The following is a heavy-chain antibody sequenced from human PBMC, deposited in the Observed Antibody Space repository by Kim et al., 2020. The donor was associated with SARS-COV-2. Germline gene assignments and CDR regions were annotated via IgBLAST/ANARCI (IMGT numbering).Heavy chain of an antibody. CDR3: ASLPSVPIYGSGVRVPRPDGNWFDP. J-gene: IGHJ5*02. D-gene: IGHD3-10*01. CDR2: INHSGST. Sequence: SETLSLTCAVYGGSFSGYYWSWIRQPPGKGLEWIGEINHSGSTNYNPSLKSRVTISVDTSKNQFSLKLSSVTAADTAVYYCASLPSVPIYGSGVRVPRPDGNWFDPWGQGTLVTVSS. V-gene: IGHV4-34*01. CDR1: GGSFSGYY.